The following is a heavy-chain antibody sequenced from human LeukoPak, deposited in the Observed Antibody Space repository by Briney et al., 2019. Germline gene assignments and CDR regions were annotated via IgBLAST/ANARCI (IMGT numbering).Heavy chain of an antibody. CDR1: GFTFSTYA. CDR3: AKDRDSSGYFRGLFDY. V-gene: IGHV3-9*01. Sequence: RPGGSLRLSCAASGFTFSTYAMHWVRQAPGKGLEWVSGISWNSGSIGYADSVKGRFTISRDNAKNSLYLQMNSLRAEDTALYYCAKDRDSSGYFRGLFDYWGQGTLVTVSS. CDR2: ISWNSGSI. D-gene: IGHD3-22*01. J-gene: IGHJ4*02.